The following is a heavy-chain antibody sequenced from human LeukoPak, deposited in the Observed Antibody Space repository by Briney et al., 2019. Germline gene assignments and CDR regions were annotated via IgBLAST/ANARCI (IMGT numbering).Heavy chain of an antibody. D-gene: IGHD3-16*01. CDR1: GYTFTDYY. Sequence: EASVKVSCKASGYTFTDYYMHWVRQARGQGLEWMGWISPNSCGTNYAQKFQGRVTMTRDTSTSTAYMELSRLRSDDTAVYYCARDYVGDNWFDPWGQGTLVTVSS. CDR2: ISPNSCGT. J-gene: IGHJ5*02. CDR3: ARDYVGDNWFDP. V-gene: IGHV1-2*02.